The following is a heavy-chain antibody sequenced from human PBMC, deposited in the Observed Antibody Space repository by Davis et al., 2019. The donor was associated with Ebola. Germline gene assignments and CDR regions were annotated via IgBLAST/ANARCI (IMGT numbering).Heavy chain of an antibody. Sequence: ASVKVSCKASGYTFTSYDINWVRQATGQGLEWMGWMKPNSGNTGYAQKFQGRVTMTRNTSISTAYMDLSSLRSEDTAVYYCARKYGPYYYYYGMDVWGKGTTVTVSS. D-gene: IGHD3-16*01. CDR1: GYTFTSYD. CDR3: ARKYGPYYYYYGMDV. CDR2: MKPNSGNT. J-gene: IGHJ6*04. V-gene: IGHV1-8*01.